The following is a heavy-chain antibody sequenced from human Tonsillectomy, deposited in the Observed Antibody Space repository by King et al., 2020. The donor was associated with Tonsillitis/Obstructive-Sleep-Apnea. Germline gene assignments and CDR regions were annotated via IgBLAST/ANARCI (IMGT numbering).Heavy chain of an antibody. CDR1: GYTFTSYY. CDR2: INPSGGST. CDR3: ARDRPSGGAFDI. D-gene: IGHD3-16*01. V-gene: IGHV1-46*01. Sequence: AQLVQSGAEVKKPGASVKVSCKASGYTFTSYYMHWVRRAPGQGLEWMGIINPSGGSTSYAQKFQGRVTMTRDTSTSTVYMELSSLRSEDTAVYYCARDRPSGGAFDIWGQGTMVTVSS. J-gene: IGHJ3*02.